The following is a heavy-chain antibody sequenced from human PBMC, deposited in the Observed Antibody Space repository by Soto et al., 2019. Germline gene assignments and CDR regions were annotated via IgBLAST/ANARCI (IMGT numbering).Heavy chain of an antibody. CDR1: GGTFSSYA. V-gene: IGHV1-69*01. Sequence: QVQLVQSGAEVKKPGSSVKVSCKASGGTFSSYAISWVRQAPGQGLEWMGGIIPIFGTANYAQKFQGRVTITADESTSTAYMELRSLRSEDTAVYYCARELGYCSSTSCDEWFDPWGQGTLVTVSS. D-gene: IGHD2-2*01. CDR2: IIPIFGTA. J-gene: IGHJ5*02. CDR3: ARELGYCSSTSCDEWFDP.